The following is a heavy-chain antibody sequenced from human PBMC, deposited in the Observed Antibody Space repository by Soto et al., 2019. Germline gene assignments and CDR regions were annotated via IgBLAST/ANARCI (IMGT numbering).Heavy chain of an antibody. CDR2: INAGNGKT. CDR3: ARAGDDCSTTNCYMIDY. D-gene: IGHD2-2*02. Sequence: ASVKVSCQASGYTFTTYAMHRVRQAPGQRLEWMGWINAGNGKTKYSQKFQGRVTITRDTSATTVYMELSSLRSEDTAVYYCARAGDDCSTTNCYMIDYWGQGTLVTVS. J-gene: IGHJ4*02. V-gene: IGHV1-3*01. CDR1: GYTFTTYA.